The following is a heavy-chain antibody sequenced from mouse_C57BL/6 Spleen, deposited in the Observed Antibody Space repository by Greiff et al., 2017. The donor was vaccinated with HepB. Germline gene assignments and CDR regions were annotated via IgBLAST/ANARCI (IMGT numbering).Heavy chain of an antibody. CDR3: ARGPYGSSHGEYAMDY. V-gene: IGHV1-18*01. J-gene: IGHJ4*01. D-gene: IGHD1-1*01. Sequence: VQLQQSGPELVKPGASVKIPCKASGYTFTDYNMDWVKQSHGKSLEWIGDINPNNGGTIYNQKFKGKATLTVEKSSSTAYMELRSLTSEDTAVYYCARGPYGSSHGEYAMDYWGQGTSVTVSS. CDR2: INPNNGGT. CDR1: GYTFTDYN.